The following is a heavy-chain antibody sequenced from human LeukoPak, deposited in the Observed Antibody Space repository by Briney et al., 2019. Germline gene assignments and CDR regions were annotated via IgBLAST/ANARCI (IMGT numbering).Heavy chain of an antibody. Sequence: SETLSLTCTVSGYSISSGYYWTWIRQPPGQALEWIATINHSGSTYYKPSLKSRVSISVDTSKNQFSLKLSSVAAADTAVYYCVRYRGTSTSGSFYFDYWGQGTLVTVSS. D-gene: IGHD3-10*01. CDR2: INHSGST. CDR1: GYSISSGYY. V-gene: IGHV4-38-2*02. CDR3: VRYRGTSTSGSFYFDY. J-gene: IGHJ4*02.